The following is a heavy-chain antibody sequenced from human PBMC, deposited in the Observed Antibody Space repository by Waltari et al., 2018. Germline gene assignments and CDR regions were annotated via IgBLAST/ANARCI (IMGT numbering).Heavy chain of an antibody. CDR2: ISGSSSST. CDR1: GSTLGNSA. D-gene: IGHD3-16*02. J-gene: IGHJ3*02. V-gene: IGHV3-23*01. Sequence: EVQLLESGGGLVQPGGSLRLSCAASGSTLGNSALCWVRQAPGKGLEWISGISGSSSSTYYADSVKGRFTISRDNSKNTLYLQMNSLRVEDTAVYFCAKVEGGIVTRYYALDIWGQGTMVTVSS. CDR3: AKVEGGIVTRYYALDI.